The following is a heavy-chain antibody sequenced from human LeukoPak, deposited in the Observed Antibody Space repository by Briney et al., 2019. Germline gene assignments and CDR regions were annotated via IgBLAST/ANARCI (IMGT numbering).Heavy chain of an antibody. D-gene: IGHD6-19*01. CDR2: IYYSGST. V-gene: IGHV4-59*08. CDR1: GGSISSYY. J-gene: IGHJ6*02. Sequence: SGTLSLTCTVSGGSISSYYWSWIRQPPGKGLEWIGYIYYSGSTNYNPSLKSRVTISVDTSKNQFSLKLSSVTAADTAVYYCARHLHIAVAGRNYYYGMDVWGQGTTVTVSS. CDR3: ARHLHIAVAGRNYYYGMDV.